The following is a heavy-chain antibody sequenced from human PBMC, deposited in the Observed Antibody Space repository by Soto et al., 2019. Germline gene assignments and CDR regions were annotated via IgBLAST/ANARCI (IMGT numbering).Heavy chain of an antibody. D-gene: IGHD3-10*01. J-gene: IGHJ3*02. Sequence: GGSLRLSCAASGFTFSSYAMSWVRQAPGKGLEWVSAISGSGGSTYYADSVKGRFTISRDNSKNTLYLQMNSLRAEDTAVYYCAKPSNTIWFGELFAFDIWGQGTMVTVSS. CDR2: ISGSGGST. CDR1: GFTFSSYA. CDR3: AKPSNTIWFGELFAFDI. V-gene: IGHV3-23*01.